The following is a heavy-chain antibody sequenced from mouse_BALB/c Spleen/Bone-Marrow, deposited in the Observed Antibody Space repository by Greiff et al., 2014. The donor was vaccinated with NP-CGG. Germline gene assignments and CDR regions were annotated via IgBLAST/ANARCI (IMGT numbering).Heavy chain of an antibody. CDR2: ISSGSSTI. CDR3: TRKGALITHYYAMDY. D-gene: IGHD2-4*01. J-gene: IGHJ4*01. V-gene: IGHV5-17*02. Sequence: VQLKESGGGLVQPGGSRKLSCAASGFTFSSFGMHWVRQAPDKGLEWVAYISSGSSTIYYADTVKGRFTISRDNPKNTLLLQMTSLRSEDTAMYYCTRKGALITHYYAMDYWGQGTSVTVSS. CDR1: GFTFSSFG.